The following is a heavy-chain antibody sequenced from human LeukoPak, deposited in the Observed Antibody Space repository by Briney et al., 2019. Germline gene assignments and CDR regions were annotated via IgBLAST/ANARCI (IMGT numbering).Heavy chain of an antibody. Sequence: SETLSLTCTVSGASISSTYGSWIRQPPGKGLEWIGYISYSGSTNFNPSLKSRVTISVDTSKNQFSLKLSSVTAADTAVYYCAREGTAGTNLNWFDPWGQGTLVTVSS. CDR2: ISYSGST. J-gene: IGHJ5*02. CDR1: GASISSTY. D-gene: IGHD1-1*01. CDR3: AREGTAGTNLNWFDP. V-gene: IGHV4-59*01.